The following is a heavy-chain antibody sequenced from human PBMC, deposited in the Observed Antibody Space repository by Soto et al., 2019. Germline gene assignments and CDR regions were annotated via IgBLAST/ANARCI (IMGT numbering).Heavy chain of an antibody. V-gene: IGHV3-11*06. D-gene: IGHD2-15*01. J-gene: IGHJ5*02. CDR3: VRGGGGGLFDP. CDR1: GFTFGDSY. Sequence: GGSLRLSCAVSGFTFGDSYMSWIRQAPGKGLEWLSYISPGSRYPAYADSVKGRFTISRDNARRSLFLQMTSLTAEDTAMYYCVRGGGGGLFDPWGQGTMVTVSS. CDR2: ISPGSRYP.